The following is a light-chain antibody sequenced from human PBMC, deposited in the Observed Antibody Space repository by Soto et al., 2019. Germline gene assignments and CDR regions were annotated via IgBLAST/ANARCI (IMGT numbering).Light chain of an antibody. Sequence: EIVMTQSPATLSVSQGERATLSCRASQSVSSNLAWYQQKPGQAPRLLIYGASTRATGIPARFSGSGSGTEFTLTISSLQSEDFAVYYCQQYDNSGWTFGQGTKVDIK. V-gene: IGKV3-15*01. CDR2: GAS. J-gene: IGKJ1*01. CDR1: QSVSSN. CDR3: QQYDNSGWT.